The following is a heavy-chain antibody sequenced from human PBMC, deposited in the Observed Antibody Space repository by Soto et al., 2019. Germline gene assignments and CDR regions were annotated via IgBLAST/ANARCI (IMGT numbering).Heavy chain of an antibody. CDR3: ARGEPGATANYYYYGMDV. Sequence: QVQLVQSGAEVKKPGSSVKVSCKASGGTFSRYAISWVRQAPGQGLEWMGGIIPIFGTANYAQKFQGRVTITADESTSTAYMELSSLRSEDTAVYYCARGEPGATANYYYYGMDVWGQGTTVTVSS. J-gene: IGHJ6*02. V-gene: IGHV1-69*01. CDR2: IIPIFGTA. CDR1: GGTFSRYA. D-gene: IGHD1-26*01.